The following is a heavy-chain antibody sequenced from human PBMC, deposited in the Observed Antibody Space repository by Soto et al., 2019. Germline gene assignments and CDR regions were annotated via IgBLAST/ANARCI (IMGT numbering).Heavy chain of an antibody. D-gene: IGHD4-17*01. J-gene: IGHJ3*02. Sequence: QVQLVESGGGVVQPGRSLRLSCAASGFTFSSYGMHWVRQAPGKGLEWVAVIWYDGSNKYYADSVKGRFTISRDNSKNTLYLQMNSLRAKDTAVYYCARCMTTVVTDAFDIWGQGTMVTVSS. CDR2: IWYDGSNK. CDR1: GFTFSSYG. CDR3: ARCMTTVVTDAFDI. V-gene: IGHV3-33*01.